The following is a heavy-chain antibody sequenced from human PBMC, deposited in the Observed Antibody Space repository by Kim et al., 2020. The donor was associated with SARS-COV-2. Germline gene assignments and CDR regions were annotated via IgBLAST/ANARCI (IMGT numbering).Heavy chain of an antibody. J-gene: IGHJ3*02. CDR1: GGSISSGGYY. D-gene: IGHD3-10*01. V-gene: IGHV4-31*03. CDR2: IYYSGST. CDR3: ARNRGGSGPELYAFDI. Sequence: SETLSLTCTVSGGSISSGGYYWSWIRQHPGKGLEWIGYIYYSGSTYYNPSLKSRVTISVDTSKNQFSLKLSSVTAADTAVYYCARNRGGSGPELYAFDIWGQGTMVTVSS.